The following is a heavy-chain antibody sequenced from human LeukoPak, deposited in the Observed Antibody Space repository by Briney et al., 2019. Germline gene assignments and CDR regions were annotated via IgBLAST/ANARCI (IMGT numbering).Heavy chain of an antibody. CDR3: ARDIEAAGLFLDY. V-gene: IGHV3-7*01. D-gene: IGHD6-13*01. CDR1: GFTFSSYW. J-gene: IGHJ4*02. CDR2: IKQDGSEK. Sequence: GGSLRLSCAASGFTFSSYWMSWVRQAPGKGLEWVTNIKQDGSEKYYVDSVKGRFTISRDNAKNSLYLQMNSLRAEDTAVYYCARDIEAAGLFLDYWGQGTLVTVSS.